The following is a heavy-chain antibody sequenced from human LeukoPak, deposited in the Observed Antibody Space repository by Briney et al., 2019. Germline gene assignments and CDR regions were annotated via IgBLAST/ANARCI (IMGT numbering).Heavy chain of an antibody. J-gene: IGHJ5*02. CDR2: INPSGGST. CDR3: ARGGSNTAMAWGWFDP. CDR1: GYTFTCYY. D-gene: IGHD5-18*01. Sequence: ASVKVSCKASGYTFTCYYMHWVRQAPGQGLEWMGIINPSGGSTSYAQKFQGRVTMTRDTSTSTVYMELSSLRSEDTAVYYCARGGSNTAMAWGWFDPWGQGTLVTVSS. V-gene: IGHV1-46*01.